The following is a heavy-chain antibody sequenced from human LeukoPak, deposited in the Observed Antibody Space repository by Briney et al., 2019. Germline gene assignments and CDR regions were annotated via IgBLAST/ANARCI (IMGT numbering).Heavy chain of an antibody. Sequence: PSETLSLTCAVSGGSISSSNWWSWVRQPPGKGLEWIGEIYHSGSTNYNPSLKSRVTISVDKSKNQFSLKLSSVTAADTAVYYCARDSGSSGWPFDYWGQGTLVTVSS. V-gene: IGHV4-4*02. J-gene: IGHJ4*02. D-gene: IGHD6-19*01. CDR3: ARDSGSSGWPFDY. CDR1: GGSISSSNW. CDR2: IYHSGST.